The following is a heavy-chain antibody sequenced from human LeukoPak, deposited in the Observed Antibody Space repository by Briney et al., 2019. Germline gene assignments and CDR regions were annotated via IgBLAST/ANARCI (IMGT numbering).Heavy chain of an antibody. CDR3: ARGGRKRFDP. CDR2: ITGSSTYT. CDR1: GFTFSDYH. J-gene: IGHJ5*02. Sequence: PGGSLRLSCAASGFTFSDYHMSWIRQAPGKGLEWISYITGSSTYTNYADSVKGRFTISRDNAKNSLYLQMKSLRAEDTALYFCARGGRKRFDPWGQGTLVTVSS. V-gene: IGHV3-11*05.